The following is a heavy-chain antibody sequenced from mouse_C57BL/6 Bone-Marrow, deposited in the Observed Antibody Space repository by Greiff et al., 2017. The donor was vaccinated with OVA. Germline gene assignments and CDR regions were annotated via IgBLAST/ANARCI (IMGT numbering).Heavy chain of an antibody. CDR1: GYTFTDHT. CDR2: IYPRDGST. Sequence: VQLQQSDAELVKPGASVKISCKVSGYTFTDHTIHWMKQRPEQGLEWIGYIYPRDGSTKYNEKVKGKATLTADKSSSTAYMQLNSLTSEDSAVYVCARRALLGRDFDYWGQGTTLTVSS. D-gene: IGHD4-1*01. V-gene: IGHV1-78*01. CDR3: ARRALLGRDFDY. J-gene: IGHJ2*01.